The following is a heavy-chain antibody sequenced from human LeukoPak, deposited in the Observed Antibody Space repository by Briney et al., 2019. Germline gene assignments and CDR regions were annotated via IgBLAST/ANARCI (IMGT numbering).Heavy chain of an antibody. CDR2: ISGSGGST. CDR1: GFAFSSYV. V-gene: IGHV3-23*01. D-gene: IGHD3/OR15-3a*01. Sequence: TGGSLRLSCAASGFAFSSYVMNWVRQAPGKGLEWISTISGSGGSTYYADSVKGRFTISRDNSKNTLYLQMKSLRAEDTAVYYCAKGFWTGHYFSDYWGQGTLVTVSS. CDR3: AKGFWTGHYFSDY. J-gene: IGHJ4*02.